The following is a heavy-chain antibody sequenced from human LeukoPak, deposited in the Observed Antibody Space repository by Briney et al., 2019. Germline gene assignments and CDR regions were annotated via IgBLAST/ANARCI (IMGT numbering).Heavy chain of an antibody. CDR3: ARDGAGTTRDNWFDP. CDR2: ISAYNGNT. Sequence: ASVKVSCKASGYTFTSYGISWVRQAPGQGLEWMGWISAYNGNTNYAQKLQGRVTMTTDTSTSTAYMELRSLRSDDTAVYYCARDGAGTTRDNWFDPWGQGTLVTVSS. J-gene: IGHJ5*02. V-gene: IGHV1-18*01. CDR1: GYTFTSYG. D-gene: IGHD1-7*01.